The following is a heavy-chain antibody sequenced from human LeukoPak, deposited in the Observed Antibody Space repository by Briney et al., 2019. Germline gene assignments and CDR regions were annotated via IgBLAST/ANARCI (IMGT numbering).Heavy chain of an antibody. D-gene: IGHD5-18*01. J-gene: IGHJ5*02. CDR1: GYSFTSYW. CDR3: AKSVDTAMVTLSYNWFDP. V-gene: IGHV5-51*01. Sequence: PGESLKISCKGSGYSFTSYWIGWVRQMPEKGLEWMGIIYPGDSDTRYSPSFQGQVTISADKSISTAYLQWSSLKASDTAMYYCAKSVDTAMVTLSYNWFDPWGQGTLVTVSS. CDR2: IYPGDSDT.